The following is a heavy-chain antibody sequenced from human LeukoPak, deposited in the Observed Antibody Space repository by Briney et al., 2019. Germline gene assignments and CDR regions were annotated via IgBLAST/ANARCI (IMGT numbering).Heavy chain of an antibody. CDR1: GGSISSDDYY. J-gene: IGHJ5*02. V-gene: IGHV4-39*07. CDR3: ARVGYSSGWYRWFDP. CDR2: VHYSGKT. Sequence: SETLSLTCTVSGGSISSDDYYWDWIRQPPGKGLEWIGNVHYSGKTYYNPSLKSRVTISVDTSKNQFSLKLSSVTAADTAVYYCARVGYSSGWYRWFDPWGQGTLVTVSS. D-gene: IGHD6-19*01.